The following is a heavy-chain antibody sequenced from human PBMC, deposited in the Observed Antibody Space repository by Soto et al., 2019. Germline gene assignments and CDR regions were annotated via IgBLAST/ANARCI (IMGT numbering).Heavy chain of an antibody. CDR1: GGSINSYY. CDR2: IYYSGST. D-gene: IGHD6-19*01. Sequence: QVQLQESGPGLVKPSETLSLTCTVSGGSINSYYWSWIRQPPGKGLEWIGYIYYSGSTNYNPSLTSRATISVDTSKYQFTLKLSSVAAADTAVYYCARVPWLWLGGYAFDIWGQGTMVTVSS. CDR3: ARVPWLWLGGYAFDI. V-gene: IGHV4-59*01. J-gene: IGHJ3*02.